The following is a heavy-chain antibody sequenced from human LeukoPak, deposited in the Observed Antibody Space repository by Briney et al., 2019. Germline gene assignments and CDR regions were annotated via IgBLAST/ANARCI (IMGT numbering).Heavy chain of an antibody. CDR2: IRSKAFRGTT. CDR1: GFTFGDYA. Sequence: GGSLTLPCTTFGFTFGDYAMSWVRQAPGKGLEWVGFIRSKAFRGTTKYAASVQGRFTISRDDSKSIAYLQTNSLKTEDTAMYYCTSVYDTSAYYHSGIDYWGQGTLVTVSS. V-gene: IGHV3-49*04. J-gene: IGHJ4*02. CDR3: TSVYDTSAYYHSGIDY. D-gene: IGHD4/OR15-4a*01.